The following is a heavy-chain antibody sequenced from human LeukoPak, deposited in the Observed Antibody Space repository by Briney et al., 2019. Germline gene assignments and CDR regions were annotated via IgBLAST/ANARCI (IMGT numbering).Heavy chain of an antibody. V-gene: IGHV4-39*01. CDR3: ARPRLELFPFDY. Sequence: SETLSLTCTVSGDSISSSSYYWGWIRQPPGKGLEWIGSIYYSGSTYYNPSLKSRVTISVDTSKNQFSLKLSSVTAADTAVFYCARPRLELFPFDYWGQGTLVTVS. CDR2: IYYSGST. D-gene: IGHD3-10*01. J-gene: IGHJ4*02. CDR1: GDSISSSSYY.